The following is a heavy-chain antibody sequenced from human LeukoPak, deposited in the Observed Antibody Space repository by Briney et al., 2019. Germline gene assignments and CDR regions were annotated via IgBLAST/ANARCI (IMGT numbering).Heavy chain of an antibody. CDR3: ARDQPVTTGGGYFDY. CDR1: GFSLSSYG. D-gene: IGHD4-17*01. Sequence: GRSLRLSCVASGFSLSSYGMHWVRQAPGKGLEWVAVIWYDGSNKYCADSVKGRFTISRDNSKNTLYLQMNSLRAEDTAVYYCARDQPVTTGGGYFDYWGQGTLVTVSS. J-gene: IGHJ4*02. V-gene: IGHV3-33*01. CDR2: IWYDGSNK.